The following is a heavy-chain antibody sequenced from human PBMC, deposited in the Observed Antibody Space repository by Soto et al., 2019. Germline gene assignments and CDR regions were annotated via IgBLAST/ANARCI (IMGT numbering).Heavy chain of an antibody. CDR1: GYSFTSYW. V-gene: IGHV5-10-1*01. CDR2: IDPSDSYT. CDR3: ARGGCSGGSCYGNYYYYGMDV. J-gene: IGHJ6*02. Sequence: GESLKISCNGSGYSFTSYWISWVRQMPGKGLEWMGRIDPSDSYTNYSPSFQGHVTISADKSISTAYLQWSSLKASDTAMYYCARGGCSGGSCYGNYYYYGMDVWGQGTTVTVSS. D-gene: IGHD2-15*01.